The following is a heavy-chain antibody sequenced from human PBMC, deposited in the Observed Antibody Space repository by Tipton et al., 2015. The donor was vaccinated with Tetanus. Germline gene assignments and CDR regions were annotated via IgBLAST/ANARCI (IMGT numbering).Heavy chain of an antibody. J-gene: IGHJ4*02. D-gene: IGHD2-8*01. CDR3: AKDAVKRQYYWDS. CDR2: ISMSGAST. CDR1: GFNFGRYA. V-gene: IGHV3-23*01. Sequence: SLRLSCLASGFNFGRYAMAWVRQAPGKGLEWVSAISMSGASTYYADSVKGRFTISRDISENTLYLQMDSLRADDTALYYCAKDAVKRQYYWDSWCQGTLVAVSS.